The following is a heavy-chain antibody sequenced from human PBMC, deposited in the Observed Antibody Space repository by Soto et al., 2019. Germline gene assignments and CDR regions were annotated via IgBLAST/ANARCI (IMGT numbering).Heavy chain of an antibody. V-gene: IGHV3-23*01. CDR1: GFTFSSYA. J-gene: IGHJ4*02. CDR2: ISGSGDST. CDR3: ARRGSGSYYDY. Sequence: EVQLLESGGGLVQPGGSLRLSCAASGFTFSSYAMRWVRQAPVKGLEWVSAISGSGDSTYYADSVKGRFTISRDNSKNTLYLQMNSLRGEDTAVYYCARRGSGSYYDYWGQGTRVTVSS. D-gene: IGHD1-26*01.